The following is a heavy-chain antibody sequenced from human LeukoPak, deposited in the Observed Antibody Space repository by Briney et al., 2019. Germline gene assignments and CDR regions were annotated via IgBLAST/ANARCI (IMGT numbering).Heavy chain of an antibody. CDR3: ARDLGYVLI. J-gene: IGHJ3*02. CDR1: GGSIRRGGYY. Sequence: TPSETLSLTCTVAGGSIRRGGYYWSWIRQHPGKGLEWIGYIYYSGSTYYNPSLKSRVTISVDTSKNQFSLKLSSVTAADTAVYYCARDLGYVLIWGQGTMVTVSS. V-gene: IGHV4-31*03. CDR2: IYYSGST. D-gene: IGHD3-16*01.